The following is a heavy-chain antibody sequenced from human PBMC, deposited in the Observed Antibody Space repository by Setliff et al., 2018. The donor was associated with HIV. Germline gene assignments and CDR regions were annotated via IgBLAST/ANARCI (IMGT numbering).Heavy chain of an antibody. CDR3: VREGGRITMVRGVPSGGLDV. Sequence: SETLSLTCTVSGGSISSGTYYWSWIRQPADKGLEWIGRIYASGSTNYNPSLRSRVAISVDTSKNHFSLNLSSVTAADTAGDYCVREGGRITMVRGVPSGGLDVWGQGTTVTVSS. D-gene: IGHD3-10*01. V-gene: IGHV4-61*02. J-gene: IGHJ6*02. CDR2: IYASGST. CDR1: GGSISSGTYY.